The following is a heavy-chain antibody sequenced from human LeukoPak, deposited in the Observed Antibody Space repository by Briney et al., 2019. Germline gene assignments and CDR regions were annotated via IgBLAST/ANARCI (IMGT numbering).Heavy chain of an antibody. CDR3: ATAERGVATTRDYYYFGTDV. CDR1: GYTLNELS. Sequence: VTVKVSCKVSGYTLNELSMHWVRQAPGKGLEWMGGFASEDGETIYAQKYQSRVTMTEETSTVAAYMELSSLRSEDTAVYYCATAERGVATTRDYYYFGTDVWGQGTTVTVSS. J-gene: IGHJ6*02. V-gene: IGHV1-24*01. D-gene: IGHD5-12*01. CDR2: FASEDGET.